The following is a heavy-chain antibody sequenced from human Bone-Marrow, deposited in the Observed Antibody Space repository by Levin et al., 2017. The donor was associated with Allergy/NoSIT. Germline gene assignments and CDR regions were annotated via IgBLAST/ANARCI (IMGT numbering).Heavy chain of an antibody. V-gene: IGHV1-69*13. J-gene: IGHJ4*02. CDR1: GSTFSSYA. CDR2: IIPIFGTT. CDR3: ARDPLGNSPPPASGWLDS. D-gene: IGHD3-22*01. Sequence: VASVKVSCKTSGSTFSSYAITWVRQAPGQGLEWMGGIIPIFGTTNYAQKFQGRVTLTADESTSTVYMELSSLTSEDTAVYYCARDPLGNSPPPASGWLDSWGQGTLVTVSS.